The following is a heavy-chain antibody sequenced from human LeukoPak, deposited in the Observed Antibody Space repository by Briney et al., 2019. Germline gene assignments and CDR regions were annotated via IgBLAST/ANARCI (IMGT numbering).Heavy chain of an antibody. Sequence: PGGSLRLSCAASGFTFSGYAMSWVRQAPGKGLEWVSTISGSGGSTYYADSVKGRFTISRDNSKNTLYLQMNSLRAEDTAVYYCAKDGSGSYSSFDYWGQGTLVTVSS. V-gene: IGHV3-23*01. CDR3: AKDGSGSYSSFDY. D-gene: IGHD1-26*01. J-gene: IGHJ4*02. CDR1: GFTFSGYA. CDR2: ISGSGGST.